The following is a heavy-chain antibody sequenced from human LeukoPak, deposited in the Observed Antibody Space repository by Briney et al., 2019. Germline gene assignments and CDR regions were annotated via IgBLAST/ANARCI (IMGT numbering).Heavy chain of an antibody. D-gene: IGHD5-24*01. CDR2: ISYSGSI. CDR3: ARDGYNQFFDY. J-gene: IGHJ4*02. V-gene: IGHV4-59*01. Sequence: SETLSLTCTVSGGSISSYYWSWIRQPPGKGLEWIGYISYSGSINYNPSLKSRVTISVDTSKNQFSPKLSSVTAADTAVYYCARDGYNQFFDYWGQGTLVTVSS. CDR1: GGSISSYY.